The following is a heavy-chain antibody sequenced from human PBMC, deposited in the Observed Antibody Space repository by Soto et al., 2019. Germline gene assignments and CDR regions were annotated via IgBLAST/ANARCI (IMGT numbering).Heavy chain of an antibody. J-gene: IGHJ4*02. CDR2: INHSGST. D-gene: IGHD3-22*01. CDR1: GGSFSGYY. V-gene: IGHV4-34*01. CDR3: ARESGWGNYYDSSGYYYLDY. Sequence: QVQLQQWGAGLLKPSETLSLTCAVYGGSFSGYYWSWIRQPPGKGLEWIGEINHSGSTNYNPYLKSRGTISVDTATNQFSLKLSSVTDADTAVYYCARESGWGNYYDSSGYYYLDYWGQGTLVTVSS.